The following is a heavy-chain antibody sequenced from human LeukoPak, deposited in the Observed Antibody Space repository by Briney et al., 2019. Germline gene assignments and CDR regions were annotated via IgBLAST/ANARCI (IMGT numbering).Heavy chain of an antibody. CDR3: TTALGHYYGSGSYLTSYYFDY. CDR1: GFTFSNAW. CDR2: IKSKTDGGTT. V-gene: IGHV3-15*01. Sequence: PGGSLRLSCAASGFTFSNAWMSWVRQAPGKGLEWVGRIKSKTDGGTTDYAASVKGRFTISRDDSKNTLYLQMNSLKTEDTAVYYCTTALGHYYGSGSYLTSYYFDYWGQGTLVTVSS. D-gene: IGHD3-10*01. J-gene: IGHJ4*02.